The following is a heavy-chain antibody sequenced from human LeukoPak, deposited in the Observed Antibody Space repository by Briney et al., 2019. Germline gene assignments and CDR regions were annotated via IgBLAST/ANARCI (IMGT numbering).Heavy chain of an antibody. CDR3: ATIVVVAATAFDY. V-gene: IGHV1-69*13. CDR2: IIPIFGTA. CDR1: GYTFTGYY. D-gene: IGHD2-15*01. Sequence: ASVKVSCKASGYTFTGYYMHWVRQAPGQGLEWMGGIIPIFGTANYAQKFQGRVTITADESTSTAYMELSSLRSEDTAVYYCATIVVVAATAFDYWGQGTLVTVSS. J-gene: IGHJ4*02.